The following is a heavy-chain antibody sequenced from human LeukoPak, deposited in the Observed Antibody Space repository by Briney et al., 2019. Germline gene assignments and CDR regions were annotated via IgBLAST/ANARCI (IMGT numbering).Heavy chain of an antibody. Sequence: SETLSLTCTVSGGSISKYHWSWIRQPAGKGLEWIGQIHTSGSTNYNPPLKSRVSMSIDTTEDQVSLTIRSVTAADTAFYYCARRDIMSGWSFDYWGQGTLVTVSS. V-gene: IGHV4-4*07. D-gene: IGHD6-19*01. J-gene: IGHJ4*02. CDR1: GGSISKYH. CDR2: IHTSGST. CDR3: ARRDIMSGWSFDY.